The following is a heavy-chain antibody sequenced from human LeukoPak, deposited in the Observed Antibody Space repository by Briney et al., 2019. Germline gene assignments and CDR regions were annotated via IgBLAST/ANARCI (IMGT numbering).Heavy chain of an antibody. CDR1: GYTFTSYG. Sequence: ASVKVSCKASGYTFTSYGISWVRQAPGQGLEWMGWISSDSGHTNYAQKVQGRVTMTTDTSTSTAYMELRSLRSEDTAVYYCASELSRGDEGFDYWGQGTLVTVSS. CDR3: ASELSRGDEGFDY. D-gene: IGHD3-10*01. V-gene: IGHV1-18*01. J-gene: IGHJ4*02. CDR2: ISSDSGHT.